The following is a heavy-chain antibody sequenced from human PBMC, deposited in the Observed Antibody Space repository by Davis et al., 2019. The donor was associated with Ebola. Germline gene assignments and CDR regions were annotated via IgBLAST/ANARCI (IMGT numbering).Heavy chain of an antibody. CDR3: ARDPYGYYFDY. D-gene: IGHD3-10*01. V-gene: IGHV3-23*01. J-gene: IGHJ4*02. CDR1: GFTFSSYA. Sequence: GESLKISCAASGFTFSSYAMSWVRQAPGQGLEWVSAISGSGGGTYYADSVKGRFTISRDNSKNTLYLQMNSLRAEDTAVYYCARDPYGYYFDYWGQGTLVTVSS. CDR2: ISGSGGGT.